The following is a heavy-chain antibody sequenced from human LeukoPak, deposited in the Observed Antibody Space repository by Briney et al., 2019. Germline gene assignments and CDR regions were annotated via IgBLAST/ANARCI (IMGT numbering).Heavy chain of an antibody. CDR1: GFTFSSYG. CDR2: IRYDGSNK. CDR3: ARWITGMAYFDY. J-gene: IGHJ4*02. Sequence: GGSLRLSCAASGFTFSSYGMHWVRQAPGKGLEWVAFIRYDGSNKYYADSVKGRFTISRDNSKNTLYLQMNSLRAEDTAVYYCARWITGMAYFDYWGQGTLVTVSS. V-gene: IGHV3-30*02. D-gene: IGHD1-20*01.